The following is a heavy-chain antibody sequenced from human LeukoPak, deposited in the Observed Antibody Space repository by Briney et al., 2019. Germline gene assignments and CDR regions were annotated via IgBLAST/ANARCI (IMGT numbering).Heavy chain of an antibody. Sequence: ASVKVSGKASGYTCTSYAMNWVRQAPGQGLEWMGWINTNTGNPTYAQGFTGRFVFSLDTSVSTAYLQISSLKAEDTAVYYCAREGAYCTNGVCYPPTGLDYWGQGTLVTVSS. CDR2: INTNTGNP. CDR1: GYTCTSYA. J-gene: IGHJ4*02. CDR3: AREGAYCTNGVCYPPTGLDY. V-gene: IGHV7-4-1*02. D-gene: IGHD2-8*01.